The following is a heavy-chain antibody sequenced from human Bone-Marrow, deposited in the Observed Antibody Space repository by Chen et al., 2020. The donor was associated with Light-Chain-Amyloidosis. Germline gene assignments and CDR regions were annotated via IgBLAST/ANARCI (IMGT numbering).Heavy chain of an antibody. CDR1: GFTFNSYW. D-gene: IGHD3-10*01. V-gene: IGHV3-7*03. J-gene: IGHJ3*01. CDR2: MNRDGSKS. CDR3: ARDITPAYKGMYYDAFDV. Sequence: EMQLVESGGGLVQPGGSLRLSCAASGFTFNSYWMTWGRQVPGKGPEWVANMNRDGSKSYQGESVQGRFSISRDNAKNSLFRQMNNVRAEDTAVYSCARDITPAYKGMYYDAFDVWGHGTMVTVSS.